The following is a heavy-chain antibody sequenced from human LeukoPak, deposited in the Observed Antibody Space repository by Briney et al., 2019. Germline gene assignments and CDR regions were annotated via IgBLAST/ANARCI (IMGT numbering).Heavy chain of an antibody. D-gene: IGHD3-22*01. J-gene: IGHJ4*02. CDR2: IRYDGSNK. CDR3: AKDLMGVAYYYDSSGYYSYPGY. CDR1: GFTFSSYG. Sequence: GGSLRLSCAASGFTFSSYGMHWVRQAPGKGLEWVAFIRYDGSNKYYADSVKGRFTISRDNSKNTLYLQMNSLRAEDTAVYYCAKDLMGVAYYYDSSGYYSYPGYWGQGTLVTVSS. V-gene: IGHV3-30*02.